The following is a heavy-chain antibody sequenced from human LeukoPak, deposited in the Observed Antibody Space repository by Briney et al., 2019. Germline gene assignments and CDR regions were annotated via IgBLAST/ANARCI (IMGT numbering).Heavy chain of an antibody. CDR2: IYHSGST. Sequence: PSETLSLTCTVSGGSISSGGYYWSWIRQPPGKGLEWIGYIYHSGSTYYNPSLKSRVTMSVDTSKSQFSLKLRSVTAADTAVYYCARDLSNDYGGYPNDAFDIWGQGTMVTVSS. V-gene: IGHV4-30-2*01. J-gene: IGHJ3*02. CDR1: GGSISSGGYY. D-gene: IGHD4-23*01. CDR3: ARDLSNDYGGYPNDAFDI.